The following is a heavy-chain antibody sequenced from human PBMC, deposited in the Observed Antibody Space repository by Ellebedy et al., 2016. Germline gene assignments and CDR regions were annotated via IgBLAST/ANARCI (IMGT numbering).Heavy chain of an antibody. Sequence: ASVKVSCKASGYTFTSYYIHWVRQAPGQGLEWMGIINPSGGSATYAQEFQGRVTMTRDKSTSTVYMELSSLRSEDTAVYYCARDRTDYYGSGSYPDYWGQGTLVTVSS. CDR2: INPSGGSA. CDR3: ARDRTDYYGSGSYPDY. V-gene: IGHV1-46*01. D-gene: IGHD3-10*01. J-gene: IGHJ4*02. CDR1: GYTFTSYY.